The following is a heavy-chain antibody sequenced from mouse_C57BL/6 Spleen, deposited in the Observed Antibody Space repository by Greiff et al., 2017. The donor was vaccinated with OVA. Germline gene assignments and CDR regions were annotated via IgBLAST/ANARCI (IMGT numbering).Heavy chain of an antibody. V-gene: IGHV7-3*01. D-gene: IGHD1-1*01. CDR2: IRNKANGYTT. J-gene: IGHJ1*03. CDR3: ARSPSGYGSSWYFDV. CDR1: GFTFTDYY. Sequence: EVKVVESGGGLVQPGGSLSLSCAASGFTFTDYYMSWVRQPPGKALEWLGFIRNKANGYTTEYSASVKGRFTISRDNSQSILYLQMNALRAEDSATYYCARSPSGYGSSWYFDVWGTGTTVTVSS.